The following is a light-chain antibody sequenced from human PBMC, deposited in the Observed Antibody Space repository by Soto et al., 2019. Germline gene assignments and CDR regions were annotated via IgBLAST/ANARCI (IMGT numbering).Light chain of an antibody. V-gene: IGKV3-20*01. J-gene: IGKJ4*01. CDR2: GAS. CDR1: QSVSSSY. Sequence: EFLLTQSAGTLSLSPGARATLSCRASQSVSSSYLAWYQQKPGQAPRLLIYGASSRATGIPDRFSGSGSGSDFTLAINRLEPEAFAVYYCQQYGNSPPSFGGETKVVIE. CDR3: QQYGNSPPS.